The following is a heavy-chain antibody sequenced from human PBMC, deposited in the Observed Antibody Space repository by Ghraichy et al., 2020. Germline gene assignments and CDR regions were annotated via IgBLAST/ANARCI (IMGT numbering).Heavy chain of an antibody. CDR1: GGSISSSSYY. J-gene: IGHJ4*02. D-gene: IGHD1-14*01. CDR2: IYYSGST. Sequence: SETLSLTCTVSGGSISSSSYYWGWIRQPPGKGLEWIGSIYYSGSTYYNPSLKSRVTISVDTSKNQFSLTLSSVTAADTAVYYCARYHPDYFDYWGQGTLVTVSS. CDR3: ARYHPDYFDY. V-gene: IGHV4-39*01.